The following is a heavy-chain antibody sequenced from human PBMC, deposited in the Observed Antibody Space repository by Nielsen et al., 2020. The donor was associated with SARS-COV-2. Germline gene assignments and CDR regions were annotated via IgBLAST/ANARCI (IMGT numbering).Heavy chain of an antibody. CDR1: GGSFSGYY. CDR3: AREVYYCSSTSCSGAVDY. J-gene: IGHJ4*02. D-gene: IGHD2-2*01. CDR2: INHSGST. V-gene: IGHV4-34*01. Sequence: SETLSLTCAVYGGSFSGYYWSWIRQPPGKGLEWIGEINHSGSTNYNPSLKSRVTISVDTSKNQFSLKLSSVTAADTAVYYCAREVYYCSSTSCSGAVDYWGQGTLVTVSS.